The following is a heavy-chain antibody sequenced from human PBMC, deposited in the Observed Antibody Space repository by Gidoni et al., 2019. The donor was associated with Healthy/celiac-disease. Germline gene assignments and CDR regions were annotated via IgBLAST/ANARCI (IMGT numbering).Heavy chain of an antibody. J-gene: IGHJ3*02. D-gene: IGHD3-22*01. CDR3: ARGHSPYYDRSGSRGAFDI. CDR1: GFTFSSYA. V-gene: IGHV3-30-3*01. Sequence: QVQLVESGGGVVQPGGSLRLSCAASGFTFSSYAMHWVRQAPGKGREGVAVISDDGSNKDDADSVKGRFTIARDKSKNTLYLQMNSLRAEDTAVYYWARGHSPYYDRSGSRGAFDIWGQGTMVTVSS. CDR2: ISDDGSNK.